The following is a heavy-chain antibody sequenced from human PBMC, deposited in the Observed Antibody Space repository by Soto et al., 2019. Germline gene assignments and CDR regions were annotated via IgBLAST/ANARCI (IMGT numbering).Heavy chain of an antibody. CDR3: ATQPGGYSYGYDY. D-gene: IGHD5-18*01. V-gene: IGHV3-7*01. Sequence: GGSLRLSCAASGFTFSSYWMSWVRQAPGKGLEWVANMKQDGSEKYYVDSVKGRFTISRDNAKNSLYLQMNSLRAEDTAVYYCATQPGGYSYGYDYWGQGTLVTVSS. J-gene: IGHJ4*02. CDR2: MKQDGSEK. CDR1: GFTFSSYW.